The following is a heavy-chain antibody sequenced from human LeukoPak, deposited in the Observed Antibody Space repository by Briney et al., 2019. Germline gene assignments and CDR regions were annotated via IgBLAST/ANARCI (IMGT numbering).Heavy chain of an antibody. CDR1: GGAFSSYA. CDR2: VIPIFGTA. D-gene: IGHD3-10*01. V-gene: IGHV1-69*13. Sequence: SVKVSCKASGGAFSSYAISWVRQAPGQGLEWMGGVIPIFGTANYAQKFQGRVTITADESTSTAYMELSSLRSEDTAVYYCARDRGRGSGSYGYFDLWGRGTLVTVSS. J-gene: IGHJ2*01. CDR3: ARDRGRGSGSYGYFDL.